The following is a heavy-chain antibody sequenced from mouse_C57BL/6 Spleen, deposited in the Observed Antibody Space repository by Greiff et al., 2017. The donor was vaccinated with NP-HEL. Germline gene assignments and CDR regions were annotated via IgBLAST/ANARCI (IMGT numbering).Heavy chain of an antibody. V-gene: IGHV1-61*01. Sequence: QVQLQQPGAELVRPGSSVKLSCKASGYTFTSYWMDWVKQRPGQGLEWIGNIYPSDSETHYNQKFKDKATLTVDKSSSTAYMQLSSLTSEDSAVYYCAREGGWLLFAYWGQGTLVTVSA. D-gene: IGHD2-3*01. CDR2: IYPSDSET. CDR3: AREGGWLLFAY. CDR1: GYTFTSYW. J-gene: IGHJ3*01.